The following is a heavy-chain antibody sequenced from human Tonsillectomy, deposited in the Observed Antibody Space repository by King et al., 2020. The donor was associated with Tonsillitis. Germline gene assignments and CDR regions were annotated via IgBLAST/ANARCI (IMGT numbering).Heavy chain of an antibody. CDR2: ISSSSSYI. D-gene: IGHD5-24*01. Sequence: VQLVESGGGLVKPGGSLRLSCAASGFTFSSYSMNWVRQAPGKGLEWVSSISSSSSYIYYADSVKGRFTISRDNAKNSLYLQMNSLRAEDTAVYYCARDESASRRDGYTPGGYYWGQGTLVTVSS. CDR3: ARDESASRRDGYTPGGYY. J-gene: IGHJ4*02. CDR1: GFTFSSYS. V-gene: IGHV3-21*01.